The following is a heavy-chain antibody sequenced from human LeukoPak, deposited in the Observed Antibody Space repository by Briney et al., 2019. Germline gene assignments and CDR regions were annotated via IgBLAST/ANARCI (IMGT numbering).Heavy chain of an antibody. Sequence: GASVKVSCKASGYTFATYGINWVRQAPGQGLEWMGWISAYNGNTNSAQTLQGRVTMTTDTSTSTAYMELRSLRSDDTAVYYCAREGGSGSYSYHFDFWGQGAPLTVSS. J-gene: IGHJ4*02. CDR3: AREGGSGSYSYHFDF. CDR1: GYTFATYG. D-gene: IGHD1-26*01. V-gene: IGHV1-18*01. CDR2: ISAYNGNT.